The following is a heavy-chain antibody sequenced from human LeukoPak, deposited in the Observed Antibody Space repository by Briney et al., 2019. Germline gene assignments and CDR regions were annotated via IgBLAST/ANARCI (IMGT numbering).Heavy chain of an antibody. Sequence: YPSETLSLTCSVSGASISSSRLYGGWVRQPPGKDLEWIASVDYTGETYYNPSLKSRVTISVDTSKNQFFLKLTSVTAADTAVYYCARITDLSVATDYWGQGTLVTVSS. D-gene: IGHD6-19*01. CDR2: VDYTGET. CDR3: ARITDLSVATDY. J-gene: IGHJ4*02. V-gene: IGHV4-39*07. CDR1: GASISSSRLY.